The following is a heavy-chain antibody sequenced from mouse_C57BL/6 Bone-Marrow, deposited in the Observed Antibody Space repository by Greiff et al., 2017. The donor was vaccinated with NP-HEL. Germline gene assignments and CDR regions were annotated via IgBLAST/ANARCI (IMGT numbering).Heavy chain of an antibody. Sequence: QVQLQQSGAELARPGASVKLSCKASGYTFTSYGISWVKQRTGQGLEWIGEIYPRSGNTYYNEKFKGKATLTADKSSSTAYMELRSLTSEDSAVYFCASDGWLLRDWFAYWGKGTLVTVSA. CDR1: GYTFTSYG. CDR3: ASDGWLLRDWFAY. V-gene: IGHV1-81*01. CDR2: IYPRSGNT. D-gene: IGHD2-3*01. J-gene: IGHJ3*01.